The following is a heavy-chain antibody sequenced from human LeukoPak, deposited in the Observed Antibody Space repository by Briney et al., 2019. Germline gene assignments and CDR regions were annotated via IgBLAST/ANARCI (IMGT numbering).Heavy chain of an antibody. CDR1: GYTVTYYY. J-gene: IGHJ4*02. V-gene: IGHV1-46*01. CDR3: TSFFSSGHYRFVY. Sequence: GASVKVSCKASGYTVTYYYMNWVRQAPGQGLEWMGMINPNSQYTRFAQNFQGGVTLTRDASTSTVYMEMSSLTSEDTAVYYCTSFFSSGHYRFVYWGQGSLVTVSA. D-gene: IGHD3-22*01. CDR2: INPNSQYT.